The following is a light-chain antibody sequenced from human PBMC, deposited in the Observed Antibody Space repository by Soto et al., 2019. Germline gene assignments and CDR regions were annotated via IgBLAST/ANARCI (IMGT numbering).Light chain of an antibody. CDR2: GAS. J-gene: IGKJ2*01. CDR1: QSVSSNY. V-gene: IGKV3-20*01. Sequence: EIVLTQSPGTLSFSPGERATLSCRASQSVSSNYLAWYQQKPGQAPRLLIYGASSRATDIPDRFSGSGSATDFTLTVSRLEPEDFAVFYWQQYGSSPPTFGQGTKVEIK. CDR3: QQYGSSPPT.